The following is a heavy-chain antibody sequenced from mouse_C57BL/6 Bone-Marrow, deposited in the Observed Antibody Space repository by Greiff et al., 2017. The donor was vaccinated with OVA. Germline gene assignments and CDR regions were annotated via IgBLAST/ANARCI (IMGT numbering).Heavy chain of an antibody. Sequence: VQLKESGAELVRPGASVKLSCTASGFNIKDDYMHWGKQRTEQGLEWSGWIDPENGDTESASKFQSTATITANTSSKTAYLQLSVLTSEDTAVYYYTVWFFAYWGQGTLVTVSA. V-gene: IGHV14-4*01. CDR3: TVWFFAY. CDR2: IDPENGDT. D-gene: IGHD2-10*02. CDR1: GFNIKDDY. J-gene: IGHJ3*01.